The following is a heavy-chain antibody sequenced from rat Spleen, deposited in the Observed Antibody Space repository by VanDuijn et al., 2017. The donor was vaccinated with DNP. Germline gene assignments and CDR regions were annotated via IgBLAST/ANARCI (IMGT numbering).Heavy chain of an antibody. CDR3: KLGGAY. V-gene: IGHV5S13*01. CDR2: ITNSGSDT. J-gene: IGHJ2*01. Sequence: EVQLVESGGGLVQPGRSLKLSCAASGLTFSNYAMAWVRQAPTKGLEWVASITNSGSDTKYRYSVQGRFTISRDNAKNTLYLRIDSLRSEDTATYYCKLGGAYWGQGVMVTVSS. D-gene: IGHD5-1*01. CDR1: GLTFSNYA.